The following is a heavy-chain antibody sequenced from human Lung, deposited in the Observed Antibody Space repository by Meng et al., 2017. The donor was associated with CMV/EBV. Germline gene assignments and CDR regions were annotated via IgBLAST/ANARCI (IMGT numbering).Heavy chain of an antibody. CDR2: ISYDVITK. Sequence: LTXXASGFTFSLYPMHWVRQAPGKGLEWLTVISYDVITKHYADSVKGRFTISRDNSRNTLYLQMDSLRPEDTAMYYCARSPVLAGSDWVTDFWGQGTLVXVSS. CDR1: GFTFSLYP. J-gene: IGHJ4*02. CDR3: ARSPVLAGSDWVTDF. D-gene: IGHD6-19*01. V-gene: IGHV3-30*04.